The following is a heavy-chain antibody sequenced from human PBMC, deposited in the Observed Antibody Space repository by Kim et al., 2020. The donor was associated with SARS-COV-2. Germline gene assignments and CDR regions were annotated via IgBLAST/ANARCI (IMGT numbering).Heavy chain of an antibody. CDR3: ATAFAVAGTLSTYYYYYYGMDV. V-gene: IGHV1-24*01. Sequence: ASVKVSCKVSGYTLTELSMHWVRQAPGKGLEWMGGFDPEDGETIYAQKFQGRVTMTEDTSTDTAYMELSSLRSEDTAVYYCATAFAVAGTLSTYYYYYYGMDVWGQGTTVTVSS. CDR1: GYTLTELS. D-gene: IGHD6-19*01. J-gene: IGHJ6*02. CDR2: FDPEDGET.